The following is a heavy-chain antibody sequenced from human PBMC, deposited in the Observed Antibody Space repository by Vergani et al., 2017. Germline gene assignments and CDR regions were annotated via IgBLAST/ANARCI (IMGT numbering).Heavy chain of an antibody. Sequence: QVQLVESGGGLVKPGGSLRLSCAASGFTFSDYYMSWIRQAPGKGLEWVSYISSSGSTIYYADSVKGRFTISRDNSKNTLYLQMNSLRAEDTAVYYCAKDVLYDSSGYYYFYYGMDVWGQGTTVTVSS. D-gene: IGHD3-22*01. CDR1: GFTFSDYY. J-gene: IGHJ6*02. V-gene: IGHV3-11*04. CDR2: ISSSGSTI. CDR3: AKDVLYDSSGYYYFYYGMDV.